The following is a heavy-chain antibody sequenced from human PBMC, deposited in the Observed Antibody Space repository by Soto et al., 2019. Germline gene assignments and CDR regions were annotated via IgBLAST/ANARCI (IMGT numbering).Heavy chain of an antibody. CDR2: IWYDGSNK. Sequence: QVQLVESGGGVVQPGRSLRLSCAASGFTFSSYGMHWVRQAPGKGLEWVAAIWYDGSNKYHADSVKGRFTISRDNSKNTLYLQMNSLRAEDTAVYYCTREYSGSYSNDYWGHGTLVSVSS. CDR3: TREYSGSYSNDY. V-gene: IGHV3-33*01. CDR1: GFTFSSYG. D-gene: IGHD1-26*01. J-gene: IGHJ4*01.